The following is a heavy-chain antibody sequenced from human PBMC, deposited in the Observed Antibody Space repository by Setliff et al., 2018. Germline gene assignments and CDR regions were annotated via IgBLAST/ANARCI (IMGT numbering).Heavy chain of an antibody. CDR2: ISPYSGNT. J-gene: IGHJ4*02. D-gene: IGHD2-2*01. CDR3: SRLVRYCTRTSCQRLSGDDY. V-gene: IGHV1-18*01. CDR1: GYILSSYG. Sequence: ASVKVSCKGSGYILSSYGISWVRQAPGQGLEWVGWISPYSGNTYYAPKFQGRITMTTDTSTTTAYMELKSLRSDDTAIYYCSRLVRYCTRTSCQRLSGDDYWGQGALVTVSS.